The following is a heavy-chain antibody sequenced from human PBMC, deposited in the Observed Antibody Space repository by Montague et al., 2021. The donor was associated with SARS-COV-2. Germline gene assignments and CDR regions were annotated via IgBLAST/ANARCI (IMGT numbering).Heavy chain of an antibody. D-gene: IGHD6-6*01. CDR1: GGPFSSTSFY. CDR3: ARPRPGSPNNWFDT. V-gene: IGHV4-39*01. CDR2: FYYNGIT. Sequence: SETLSLTCSVSGGPFSSTSFYWGWNRQSPGKGLEWVANFYYNGITYYNPSLKIRVTLSVDPSTNQFFLKLTSVPAADTAVYSCARPRPGSPNNWFDTWGQGILVTVSS. J-gene: IGHJ5*02.